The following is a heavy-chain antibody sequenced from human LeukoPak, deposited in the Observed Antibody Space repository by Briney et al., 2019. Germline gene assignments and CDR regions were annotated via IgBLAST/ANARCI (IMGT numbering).Heavy chain of an antibody. D-gene: IGHD3-10*01. CDR1: GFTFSSYS. V-gene: IGHV3-21*01. CDR3: ARDAARGNLDY. CDR2: ICSSSSYI. Sequence: PGGSLRLSCAASGFTFSSYSMNWVRQAPGKGLEWGSSICSSSSYINSADSVKGRFTISRDNAKNSLYLQMNSLRAEDTAVYYCARDAARGNLDYWGQGTQVTVSS. J-gene: IGHJ4*02.